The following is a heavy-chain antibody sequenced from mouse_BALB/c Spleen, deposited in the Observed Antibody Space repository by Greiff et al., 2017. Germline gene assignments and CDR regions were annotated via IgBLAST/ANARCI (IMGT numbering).Heavy chain of an antibody. CDR1: GYSITSDYA. CDR3: ARGGGYSWFAY. V-gene: IGHV3-2*02. J-gene: IGHJ3*01. D-gene: IGHD1-1*02. CDR2: ISYSGST. Sequence: DVKLQESGPGLVKPSQSLSLTCTVTGYSITSDYAWNWIRQFPGNKLEWMGYISYSGSTSSNPSLKSRISITRDTSKNQFFLQLNSVTTEDTATYYCARGGGYSWFAYWGQGTLVTVSA.